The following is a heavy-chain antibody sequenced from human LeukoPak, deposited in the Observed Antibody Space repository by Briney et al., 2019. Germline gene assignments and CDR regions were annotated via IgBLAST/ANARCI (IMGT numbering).Heavy chain of an antibody. V-gene: IGHV3-21*01. CDR3: ARDKLAILRGSDVMTHDY. CDR2: ISSSSNYI. Sequence: GGSLRLSCAASGFTFSSYGMNWVRQAPGKGLEWISSISSSSNYIYYADSVKGRFTISRDNAQNSLYLQMNSLRAEDTAVYYCARDKLAILRGSDVMTHDYWGQGTLVTVSS. D-gene: IGHD3-10*01. J-gene: IGHJ4*02. CDR1: GFTFSSYG.